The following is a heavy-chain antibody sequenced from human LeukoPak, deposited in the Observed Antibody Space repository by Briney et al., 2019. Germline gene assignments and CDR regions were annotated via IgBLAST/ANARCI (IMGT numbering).Heavy chain of an antibody. Sequence: PGGSLRLSCAASGFTFSSYDIHWVRQAPGKGLEWVAFIRYDGSNKYYADSVRGRFTISRGNSKNTLYLQMNSLRAEDTAVYYCAKDGGWMDPSVLYWYFDLWGRGTLVTVSS. V-gene: IGHV3-30*02. CDR1: GFTFSSYD. J-gene: IGHJ2*01. D-gene: IGHD3-16*01. CDR2: IRYDGSNK. CDR3: AKDGGWMDPSVLYWYFDL.